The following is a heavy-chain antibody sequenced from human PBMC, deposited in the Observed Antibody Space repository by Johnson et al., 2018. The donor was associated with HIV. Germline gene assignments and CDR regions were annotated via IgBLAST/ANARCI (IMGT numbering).Heavy chain of an antibody. Sequence: VQLVESGGGLIQPGGSLRLSCAASGFTVSSNYMSWVRQAPGKGLEWVSVIALAGATHYSDSVKGRFTISKDDAKSSIYLQMNSLSAGDTAVYYCARLRGAFDIWGQGTMVTVSS. J-gene: IGHJ3*02. V-gene: IGHV3-53*01. CDR2: IALAGAT. CDR1: GFTVSSNY. D-gene: IGHD4-17*01. CDR3: ARLRGAFDI.